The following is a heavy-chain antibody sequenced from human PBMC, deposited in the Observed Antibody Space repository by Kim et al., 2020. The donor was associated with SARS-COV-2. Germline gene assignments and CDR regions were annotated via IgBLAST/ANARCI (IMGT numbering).Heavy chain of an antibody. CDR2: ISAYNGNT. Sequence: ASVKVSCKASGYTFTSYGISWVRQAPGQGLEWMGWISAYNGNTNYAQKLQGRVTMTTDTSTSTAYMELRSLRSDDTAVYYCARVGVGAWDIAARLFRAFDIWGQGTMVTVSS. CDR3: ARVGVGAWDIAARLFRAFDI. CDR1: GYTFTSYG. D-gene: IGHD6-6*01. J-gene: IGHJ3*02. V-gene: IGHV1-18*04.